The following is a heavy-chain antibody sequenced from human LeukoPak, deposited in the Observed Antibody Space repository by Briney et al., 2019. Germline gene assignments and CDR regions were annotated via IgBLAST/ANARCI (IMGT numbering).Heavy chain of an antibody. CDR3: AKGEGDSSGYYLDY. Sequence: GGSLRLSCAASGFTFDDYTMHWVRQAPGKGLEWVSLISWDGGSTYYADSVKGRFTISRDNSKNSLYLQMNSLRTEDTALYYCAKGEGDSSGYYLDYWGQGTLVTVSS. D-gene: IGHD3-22*01. J-gene: IGHJ4*02. V-gene: IGHV3-43*01. CDR1: GFTFDDYT. CDR2: ISWDGGST.